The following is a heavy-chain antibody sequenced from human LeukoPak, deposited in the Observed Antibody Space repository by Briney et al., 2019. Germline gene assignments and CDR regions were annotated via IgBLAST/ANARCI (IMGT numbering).Heavy chain of an antibody. Sequence: PGGFLRLSCAGPGFNFNNYGMHRVRPAPGQGLGWVAVISYDGSKKYYEDSVKGRFTISRDNSKNTVYLQMNSLRAEDTAVYYCAKDLGAAAGENYYYYYGMDVWGQGTTVTVSS. CDR2: ISYDGSKK. CDR3: AKDLGAAAGENYYYYYGMDV. V-gene: IGHV3-30*18. D-gene: IGHD6-13*01. CDR1: GFNFNNYG. J-gene: IGHJ6*02.